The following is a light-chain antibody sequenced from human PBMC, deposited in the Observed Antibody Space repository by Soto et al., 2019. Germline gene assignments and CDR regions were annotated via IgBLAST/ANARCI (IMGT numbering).Light chain of an antibody. CDR3: SSDAGSNYCV. CDR2: EVS. CDR1: SSDVGGYNY. J-gene: IGLJ1*01. V-gene: IGLV2-8*01. Sequence: QAALSQPPSAAGSPRQSVTVACTGTSSDVGGYNYVSWYQQHPGKAPKLMIYEVSERPSGVPDLFSGSKSGNAASLTVSGLQAEDEAAYYCSSDAGSNYCVFGAGTKVTGL.